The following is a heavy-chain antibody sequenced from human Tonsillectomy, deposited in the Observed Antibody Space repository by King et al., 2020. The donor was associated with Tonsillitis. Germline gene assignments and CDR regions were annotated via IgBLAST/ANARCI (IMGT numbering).Heavy chain of an antibody. D-gene: IGHD3-3*01. CDR2: ISSSSSTI. V-gene: IGHV3-48*01. CDR3: ARDRVYDFWSAAGALDI. Sequence: VQLVESGGGLVQPGGSLRLSCAASGFALSSYTMNWVRQAPGKGLGWVSYISSSSSTIYFAFSVKGRFIISRDNAKNSLYLQMNSLRAEDTAVYYCARDRVYDFWSAAGALDIWGQGTMVTVSS. CDR1: GFALSSYT. J-gene: IGHJ3*02.